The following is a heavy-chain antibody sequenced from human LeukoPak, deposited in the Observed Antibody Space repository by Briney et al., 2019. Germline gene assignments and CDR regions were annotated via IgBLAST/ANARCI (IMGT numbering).Heavy chain of an antibody. D-gene: IGHD4-17*01. V-gene: IGHV1-24*01. Sequence: GASVKVSCKVSGYTLTELSMHWVRQAPGKGLEWMGGFDPEDGETIYAQKFQGRVTMTEDTSTDTAYMELSSLRSEDTAVYYCATDVPTDYGDYEYYFDYWGQGTLVTVSS. CDR2: FDPEDGET. J-gene: IGHJ4*02. CDR3: ATDVPTDYGDYEYYFDY. CDR1: GYTLTELS.